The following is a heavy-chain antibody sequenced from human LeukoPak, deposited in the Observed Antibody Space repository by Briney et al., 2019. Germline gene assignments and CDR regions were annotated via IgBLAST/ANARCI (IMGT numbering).Heavy chain of an antibody. CDR3: AKARHCGGDCYSLMDY. Sequence: GGSLRLSCAASGFTFSTYGMHWVRQAPGKGLEWVAVIAYDGSTKYYADSVKGRFTISRDNSKNTLFLQMNSLRADDTAVYYCAKARHCGGDCYSLMDYWGQGILVTVSS. J-gene: IGHJ4*02. CDR1: GFTFSTYG. D-gene: IGHD2-21*02. CDR2: IAYDGSTK. V-gene: IGHV3-30*18.